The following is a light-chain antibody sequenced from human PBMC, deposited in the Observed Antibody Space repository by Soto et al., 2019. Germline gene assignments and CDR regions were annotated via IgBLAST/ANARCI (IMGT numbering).Light chain of an antibody. CDR3: QQVNTSPYN. CDR1: QVIGPY. Sequence: IHLTQSPSSLSASVGDRVTITCRASQVIGPYLAWYQQKPGKAPNLLIYAASFLQSGVPSRFSGSGSGTDFTLTIGSLQPEDFATYYCQQVNTSPYNFGQGTKLEI. J-gene: IGKJ2*01. V-gene: IGKV1-9*01. CDR2: AAS.